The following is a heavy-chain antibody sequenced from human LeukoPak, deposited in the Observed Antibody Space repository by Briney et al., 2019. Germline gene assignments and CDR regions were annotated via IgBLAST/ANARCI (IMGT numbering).Heavy chain of an antibody. CDR3: ARYRNCGSDCYDAFDI. J-gene: IGHJ3*02. CDR1: GGSISSYY. D-gene: IGHD2-21*02. Sequence: SETLSLTCTVSGGSISSYYWSWIRQPPGKGLEWIGEINHSGSTYYNPSLKSRVTISVDTSKNQFSLKLNSVTAADTAVYYCARYRNCGSDCYDAFDIWGQGTMVTVSS. CDR2: INHSGST. V-gene: IGHV4-34*01.